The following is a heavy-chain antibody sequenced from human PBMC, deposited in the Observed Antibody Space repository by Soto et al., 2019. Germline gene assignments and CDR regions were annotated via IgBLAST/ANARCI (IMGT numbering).Heavy chain of an antibody. D-gene: IGHD4-17*01. J-gene: IGHJ4*02. CDR3: ASDSYGDYTH. CDR2: IYSGSGGST. V-gene: IGHV3-53*01. CDR1: GFTVRSNY. Sequence: EVQLVESGGGLVQPGGSLRLSCVVSGFTVRSNYMSWVRQAPGKGLEWVAVIYSGSGGSTYYADSVKGRFTISRDNSKNTLFLQMKSLRAEDTAVYYCASDSYGDYTHWGQGTQVTVSS.